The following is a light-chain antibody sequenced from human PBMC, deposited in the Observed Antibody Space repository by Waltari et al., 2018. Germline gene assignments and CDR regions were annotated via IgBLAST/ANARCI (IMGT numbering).Light chain of an antibody. CDR2: RNN. J-gene: IGLJ2*01. Sequence: QSVLTQPPSASGTPGQRVTISCSGSSSNIGRNYVYWYQQLPGTAPKLLIYRNNHRPSGVPDRLSGSKSGTSASLAISGLRSEDEADYYGAAWDDSLSGVVFGGGTKLTVL. CDR3: AAWDDSLSGVV. CDR1: SSNIGRNY. V-gene: IGLV1-47*01.